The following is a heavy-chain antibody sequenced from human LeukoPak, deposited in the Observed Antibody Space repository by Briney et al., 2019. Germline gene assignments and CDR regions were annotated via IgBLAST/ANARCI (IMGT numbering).Heavy chain of an antibody. CDR2: ISGSGGIT. CDR1: GFTFSSYA. J-gene: IGHJ4*03. V-gene: IGHV3-23*01. D-gene: IGHD2-15*01. CDR3: AIKIGICSDRPCYFAD. Sequence: GGSLRLFCAASGFTFSSYAMTWVRQAPGKGLEWVSSISGSGGITYYADSVKGRFTISRDQSKNTLYLQMNSLRDEDMAMYYSAIKIGICSDRPCYFADWAPGPLVPASS.